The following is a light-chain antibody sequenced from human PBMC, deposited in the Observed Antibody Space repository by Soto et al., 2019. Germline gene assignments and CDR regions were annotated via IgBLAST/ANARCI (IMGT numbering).Light chain of an antibody. J-gene: IGKJ1*01. CDR3: QQYMSSLT. Sequence: EIVLTQSPGSLSWSPGERATLSCRASQSVDSTFFAWYQKKPGQAPRLLMYGVSKRATGIPDRFSGSGSGTDFTLTISRLEPEDFAVYYCQQYMSSLTFGQGTRVEIK. CDR2: GVS. CDR1: QSVDSTF. V-gene: IGKV3-20*01.